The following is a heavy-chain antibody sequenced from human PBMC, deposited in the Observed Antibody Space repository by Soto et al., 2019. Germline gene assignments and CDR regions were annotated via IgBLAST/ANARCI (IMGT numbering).Heavy chain of an antibody. CDR1: GFSLSTSGVG. CDR3: AHRQRTVYFDY. J-gene: IGHJ4*02. V-gene: IGHV2-5*02. CDR2: TYWDDDK. D-gene: IGHD4-17*01. Sequence: QITLKESGPTLVKPTQTLTLTCTFSGFSLSTSGVGVGWIRQPPGKALEWLALTYWDDDKRYSPSLKSRLTITKETSNNQVVLTMTNMDPVDTATYYCAHRQRTVYFDYWGQGTLVTVSS.